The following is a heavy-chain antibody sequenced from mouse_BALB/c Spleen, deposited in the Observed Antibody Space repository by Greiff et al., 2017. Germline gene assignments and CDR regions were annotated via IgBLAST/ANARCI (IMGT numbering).Heavy chain of an antibody. CDR1: GFSLTSYG. CDR2: IWSDGST. J-gene: IGHJ4*01. Sequence: VQLQESGPDLVAPSQSLSITCTVSGFSLTSYGVHWVRQPPGKGLEWLVVIWSDGSTTYNSALKSRLSISKDNSKSQVFLKMNSLQTDDTAMYYCARQGYGSSYVGAMDYWGQGTSVTVSS. CDR3: ARQGYGSSYVGAMDY. V-gene: IGHV2-6-2*01. D-gene: IGHD1-1*01.